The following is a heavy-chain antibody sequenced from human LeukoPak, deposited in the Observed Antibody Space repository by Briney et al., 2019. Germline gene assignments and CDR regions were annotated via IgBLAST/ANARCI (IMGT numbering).Heavy chain of an antibody. CDR2: ISGSGGST. J-gene: IGHJ5*02. CDR1: GFTFSSYA. V-gene: IGHV3-23*01. Sequence: PGGSLRLSCAASGFTFSSYAMSWVRQAPGKGLEWVSAISGSGGSTYYADSVKGRFTISRDNSKNTLYLQMNSLRAEDTAVYYCANAPFDFWSGYTWFDPWGQEPWSPSPQ. D-gene: IGHD3-3*01. CDR3: ANAPFDFWSGYTWFDP.